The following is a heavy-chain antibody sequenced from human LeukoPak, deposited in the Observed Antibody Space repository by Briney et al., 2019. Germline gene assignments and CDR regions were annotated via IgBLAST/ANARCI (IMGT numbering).Heavy chain of an antibody. CDR2: FDPEDGET. V-gene: IGHV1-24*01. J-gene: IGHJ5*02. D-gene: IGHD3-10*01. Sequence: ASVKVSCKVSGYTLTELSMHWVRQAPGKGLEWMGGFDPEDGETIYAQKFQGRVTMTEDTSTDTAYMELSSLRSEDTAVYYCATASYGSGSYCNRCWFDPWGQGTLVTVSS. CDR3: ATASYGSGSYCNRCWFDP. CDR1: GYTLTELS.